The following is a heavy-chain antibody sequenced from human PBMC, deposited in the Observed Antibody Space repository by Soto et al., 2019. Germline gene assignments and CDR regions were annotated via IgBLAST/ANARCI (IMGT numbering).Heavy chain of an antibody. J-gene: IGHJ4*02. Sequence: PWGPIRHSYVASGLNFRSYGMHWIRKAPGKGLEWVAVIWFDGSQKHYVDSVQGRFTVSRDNSKDTMFLEMNSLRVEDTAVYYCARFYDNTAWPAFWGQGTLVTVPQ. CDR2: IWFDGSQK. CDR1: GLNFRSYG. V-gene: IGHV3-33*08. D-gene: IGHD3-22*01. CDR3: ARFYDNTAWPAF.